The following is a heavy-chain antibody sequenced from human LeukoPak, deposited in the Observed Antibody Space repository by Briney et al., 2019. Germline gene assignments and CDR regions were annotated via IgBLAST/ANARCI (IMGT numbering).Heavy chain of an antibody. CDR3: ARAAGLSLHIAVAGTWWFGP. CDR2: INPNSGGT. CDR1: GYTFTGYY. Sequence: AASVKVSCKASGYTFTGYYMHWVRRAPGQGLEWMGWINPNSGGTNYAQKFQGRVTMTRDTSISTAYMELSRLRSDDTAVYYCARAAGLSLHIAVAGTWWFGPWGQGTLVTVSS. V-gene: IGHV1-2*02. J-gene: IGHJ5*02. D-gene: IGHD6-19*01.